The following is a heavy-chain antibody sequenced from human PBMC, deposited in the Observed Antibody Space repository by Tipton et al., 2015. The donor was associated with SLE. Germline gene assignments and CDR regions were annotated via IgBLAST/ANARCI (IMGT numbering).Heavy chain of an antibody. CDR1: GDSISSRSYS. CDR2: IEYSWTT. V-gene: IGHV4-39*07. CDR3: ARRPLDIVVVVDATQVTGDWFDP. Sequence: TLSLTCSVSGDSISSRSYSWAWIRQPPGKGLEWICSIEYSWTTSYNPSLRSRVTIAVDTSKNQFSLKLNSATAADTAIYYCARRPLDIVVVVDATQVTGDWFDPWGQGTLVTVSS. J-gene: IGHJ5*02. D-gene: IGHD2-15*01.